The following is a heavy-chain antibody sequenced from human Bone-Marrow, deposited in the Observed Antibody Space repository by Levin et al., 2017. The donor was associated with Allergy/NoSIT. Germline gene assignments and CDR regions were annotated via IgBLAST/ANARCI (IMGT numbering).Heavy chain of an antibody. D-gene: IGHD2-21*01. CDR2: ISGSGGST. CDR1: GFTFSSYA. Sequence: GGSLRLSCAASGFTFSSYAMSWVRQAPGKGLEWVSAISGSGGSTYYADSVKGRFSISRDSSKNTLYLQMNSLRAEDTAVYYCAKEGDCGGDCYGYWGQGTLVTVSS. V-gene: IGHV3-23*01. J-gene: IGHJ4*02. CDR3: AKEGDCGGDCYGY.